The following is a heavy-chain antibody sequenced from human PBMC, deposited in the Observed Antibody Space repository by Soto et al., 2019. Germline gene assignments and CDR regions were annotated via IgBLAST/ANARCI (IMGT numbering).Heavy chain of an antibody. J-gene: IGHJ4*02. CDR2: ISAYNANT. Sequence: QVQLVQSGAEVKKPGASVKVSCKASGYTFTSYGISWVRQAPGQGLEWMGCISAYNANTNYAQKLQGRVTMTTDTSTSTAYMELRSLRSDDTAVYYCAREGRYSSSWYPPDGLDYWGQGTLVTVSS. CDR3: AREGRYSSSWYPPDGLDY. CDR1: GYTFTSYG. V-gene: IGHV1-18*01. D-gene: IGHD6-13*01.